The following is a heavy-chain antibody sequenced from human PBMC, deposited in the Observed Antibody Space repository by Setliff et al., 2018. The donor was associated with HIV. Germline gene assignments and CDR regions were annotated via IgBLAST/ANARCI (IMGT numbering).Heavy chain of an antibody. V-gene: IGHV4-31*03. CDR2: IYYSGST. CDR3: ARAAPYYDYVWGSYRHFDY. CDR1: GGSISSGGYY. J-gene: IGHJ4*02. Sequence: PSETLSLTCTVSGGSISSGGYYWSWIRQHPGKGLEWIGYIYYSGSTYYNPSLKSRVTRSVDTSKNQFSLKLSSVTAADTAVYYCARAAPYYDYVWGSYRHFDYWGQGTLVTVSS. D-gene: IGHD3-16*02.